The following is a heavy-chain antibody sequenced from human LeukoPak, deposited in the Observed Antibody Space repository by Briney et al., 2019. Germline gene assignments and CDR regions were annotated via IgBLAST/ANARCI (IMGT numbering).Heavy chain of an antibody. CDR1: GGSISSYY. CDR2: IYYSGGT. J-gene: IGHJ4*02. D-gene: IGHD5-24*01. V-gene: IGHV4-59*08. CDR3: ARHAMATANQHLDH. Sequence: SETLSLTCTVSGGSISSYYWSWIRQPPGKGLEWIGYIYYSGGTNYNPPLKSRVTISVDTSKKQLSLKVTSVTAADTAVYYCARHAMATANQHLDHWGQGTLVTVSS.